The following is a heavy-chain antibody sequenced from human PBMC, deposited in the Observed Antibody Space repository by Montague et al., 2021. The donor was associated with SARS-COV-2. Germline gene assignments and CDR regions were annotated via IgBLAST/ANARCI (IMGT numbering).Heavy chain of an antibody. D-gene: IGHD4/OR15-4a*01. CDR3: ARTNLHDYADY. CDR2: INPDGDAT. CDR1: GFPFSTYW. Sequence: SLRLSFSASGFPFSTYWTYWIRQVPGKGLAWVSRINPDGDATTYADSVKGRFTISRDNSKNILYLQMNSLRGEDTAVYYCARTNLHDYADYWGRGNLVTVSS. J-gene: IGHJ4*02. V-gene: IGHV3-74*01.